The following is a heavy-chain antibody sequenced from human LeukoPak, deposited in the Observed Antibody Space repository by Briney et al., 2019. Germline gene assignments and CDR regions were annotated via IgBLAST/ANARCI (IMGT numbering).Heavy chain of an antibody. CDR2: INSDGSST. CDR1: GFTFSSYW. D-gene: IGHD4-17*01. CDR3: ARGSYGDYYFDY. V-gene: IGHV3-74*01. J-gene: IGHJ4*02. Sequence: PGGSLRLSCAASGFTFSSYWMHWVRQAPGKRLVWVSRINSDGSSTSYADSVKGRFTISRDNAKNTLYLQMNSLRAEDTAVYYCARGSYGDYYFDYWGQGTLVTVSS.